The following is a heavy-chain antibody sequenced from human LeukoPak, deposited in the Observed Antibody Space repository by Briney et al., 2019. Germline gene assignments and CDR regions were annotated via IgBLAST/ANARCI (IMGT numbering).Heavy chain of an antibody. J-gene: IGHJ6*02. CDR2: IDPSDSYT. CDR1: GGTFSSYA. Sequence: KVSCKASGGTFSSYAISWVRQMPGKGLEWMGRIDPSDSYTNYSPSFQGHVTISADKSISTAYLQWSSLKASDTAMYYCARHSPLDYSLTYGMDVWGQGTTVTVSS. CDR3: ARHSPLDYSLTYGMDV. V-gene: IGHV5-10-1*01. D-gene: IGHD4-11*01.